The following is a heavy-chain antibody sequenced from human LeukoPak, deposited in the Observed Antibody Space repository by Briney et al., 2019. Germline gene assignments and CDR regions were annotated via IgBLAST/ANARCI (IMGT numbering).Heavy chain of an antibody. D-gene: IGHD2-15*01. V-gene: IGHV3-48*03. J-gene: IGHJ4*02. CDR2: ISSSGSTI. Sequence: GGSLRLSCAASGFTFSSYEMKWGRQASGKGLEWVSYISSSGSTIYYADSVKGRFTISRDNAKNSLYLQMNSLRADDTAVYYCARDRYCSGGSCYYFDYWGQGTLVTVSS. CDR3: ARDRYCSGGSCYYFDY. CDR1: GFTFSSYE.